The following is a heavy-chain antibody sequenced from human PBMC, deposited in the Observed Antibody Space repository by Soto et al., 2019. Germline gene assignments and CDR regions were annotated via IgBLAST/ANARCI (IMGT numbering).Heavy chain of an antibody. J-gene: IGHJ4*02. D-gene: IGHD3-22*01. CDR1: GGTLNTYA. CDR2: TTPILGTT. CDR3: TRSESSDTGDH. V-gene: IGHV1-69*01. Sequence: QVQLVQSGAEVKKPGSSVKVSCKASGGTLNTYAINWVRQAPGQGFEWMGGTTPILGTTDYAQKFQGRLTISADEARNTLSMELRRLTSGDTAVYYCTRSESSDTGDHWGQGTLVVVSS.